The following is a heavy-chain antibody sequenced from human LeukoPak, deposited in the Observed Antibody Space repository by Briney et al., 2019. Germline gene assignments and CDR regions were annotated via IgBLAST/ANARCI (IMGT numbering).Heavy chain of an antibody. CDR3: ARDHTFDI. CDR1: GGSISSYY. CDR2: IYYSGST. J-gene: IGHJ3*02. V-gene: IGHV4-59*01. Sequence: SETLSLTCTVPGGSISSYYWNWIRQPPGKGLEWIGYIYYSGSTNYNPSLKSRVTISVDTSKNQFSLKMSSVTAADTAVYYCARDHTFDIWGQGTMVTVSS.